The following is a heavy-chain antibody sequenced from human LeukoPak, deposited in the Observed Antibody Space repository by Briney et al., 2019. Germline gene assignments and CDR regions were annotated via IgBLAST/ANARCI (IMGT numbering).Heavy chain of an antibody. D-gene: IGHD3-10*01. Sequence: AGGSLRLSCAASGFTVSSNYMSWVRQAPGKGLEWVSVIYSGGSTYYADSVKGRFTISRDNSKNTLYLQMNSLRAEDTAVYYCARASGSYYYYGMDVWGQGTTVTVSS. CDR3: ARASGSYYYYGMDV. CDR2: IYSGGST. J-gene: IGHJ6*02. V-gene: IGHV3-53*01. CDR1: GFTVSSNY.